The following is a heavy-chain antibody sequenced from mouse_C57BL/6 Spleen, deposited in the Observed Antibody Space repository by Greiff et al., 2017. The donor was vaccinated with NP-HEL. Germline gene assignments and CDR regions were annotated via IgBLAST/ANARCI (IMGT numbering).Heavy chain of an antibody. D-gene: IGHD1-1*01. CDR1: GYTFTSYW. CDR3: ARLLRRDGYFDY. CDR2: IYPGSGRT. J-gene: IGHJ2*01. V-gene: IGHV1-55*01. Sequence: QVQLQQPGAELVKPGASVKMSCKASGYTFTSYWITWVKQRPGQGLEWIGDIYPGSGRTNYNEKFKSKATLTVDTSSSTAYMQLSSLTSEDSAVYYCARLLRRDGYFDYWGQGTTLTVSS.